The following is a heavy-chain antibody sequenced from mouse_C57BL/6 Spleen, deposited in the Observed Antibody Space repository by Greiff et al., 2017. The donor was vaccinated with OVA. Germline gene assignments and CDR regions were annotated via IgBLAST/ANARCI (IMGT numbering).Heavy chain of an antibody. J-gene: IGHJ4*01. D-gene: IGHD2-4*01. CDR1: GFSLTSYG. V-gene: IGHV2-5*01. Sequence: QVQLKESGPGLVQPSQSLSITCTVSGFSLTSYGVHWVRQSPGKGLEWLGVIWRGGSTDYNAAFMSRLSITKDNSKSQVFFKMNSLQADDTAIYYCAKSYDYPYYAMDYWGQGTSVTVSS. CDR2: IWRGGST. CDR3: AKSYDYPYYAMDY.